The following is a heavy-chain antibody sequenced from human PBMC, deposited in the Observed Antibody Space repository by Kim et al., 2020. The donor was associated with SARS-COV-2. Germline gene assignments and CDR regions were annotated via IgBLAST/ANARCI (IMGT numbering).Heavy chain of an antibody. CDR2: ISGSGGST. J-gene: IGHJ5*02. D-gene: IGHD3-10*01. CDR1: GFTFSSYA. Sequence: GGSLRLSCAASGFTFSSYAMSWVRQAPGKGLEWVSAISGSGGSTYYADSVKGRFTISRDNSKNTLYLQMNSLRAEDTAVYYCAKYYSTYYYGSGTADPWGQGTLVTVSS. V-gene: IGHV3-23*01. CDR3: AKYYSTYYYGSGTADP.